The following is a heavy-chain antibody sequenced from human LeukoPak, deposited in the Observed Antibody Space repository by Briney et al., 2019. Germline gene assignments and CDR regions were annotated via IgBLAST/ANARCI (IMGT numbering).Heavy chain of an antibody. V-gene: IGHV4-39*02. CDR1: GGSISSSSYY. D-gene: IGHD3-10*01. CDR3: AREGGYGSGGLDY. CDR2: IYYSGST. J-gene: IGHJ4*02. Sequence: PSETLSLTCTVSGGSISSSSYYWGWIRQPPGQGLEWIGSIYYSGSTYYNPSLKSRVTISVDTSKNQFSLQLRSVTAADTAVYYCAREGGYGSGGLDYWGQGTLVTVSS.